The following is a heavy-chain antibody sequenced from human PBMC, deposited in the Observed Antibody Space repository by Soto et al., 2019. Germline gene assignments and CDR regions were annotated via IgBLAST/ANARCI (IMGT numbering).Heavy chain of an antibody. D-gene: IGHD6-13*01. V-gene: IGHV4-34*02. CDR1: SGSFSDYY. Sequence: QVQLQQWGAGLLKPSETLSLICAVYSGSFSDYYWNWIRQTPGKGLEWVGEVNHRGGTNYNPSLKSRVTISVDTAKNQFSLKLNSVTAADTAVYFCARGYSSSWYRRFDDWGQGTLVTVSS. CDR3: ARGYSSSWYRRFDD. CDR2: VNHRGGT. J-gene: IGHJ4*02.